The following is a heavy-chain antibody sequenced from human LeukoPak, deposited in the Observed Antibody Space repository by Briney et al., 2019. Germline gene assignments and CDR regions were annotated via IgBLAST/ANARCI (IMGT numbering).Heavy chain of an antibody. J-gene: IGHJ4*02. CDR1: GDSVSSNSAA. CDR3: ARVSLISWSRSPASGYFDY. D-gene: IGHD6-13*01. V-gene: IGHV6-1*01. CDR2: TYYRSKWYN. Sequence: SQTLSLTCAISGDSVSSNSAAWNWIRQSPSRGLEWLGRTYYRSKWYNDCAVSVKSRITINPDTSKNQFSLQLNSVAPEDTAVYYCARVSLISWSRSPASGYFDYWGQGILVTVSS.